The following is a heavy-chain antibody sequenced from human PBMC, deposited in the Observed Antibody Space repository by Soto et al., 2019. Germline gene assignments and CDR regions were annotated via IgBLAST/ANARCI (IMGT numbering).Heavy chain of an antibody. V-gene: IGHV1-8*01. J-gene: IGHJ5*02. CDR3: ARDAYCSGAGCYRRGYNWFAP. CDR2: MNPNSGNT. Sequence: GASVKVSCKASGYTFTSYDINWVRQAPGQGLEWMGWMNPNSGNTGYAQNFQGRVTMTRNTSVSTAYMELSSLRSEDTAVYYCARDAYCSGAGCYRRGYNWFAPWGQGTLVTVSS. D-gene: IGHD2-15*01. CDR1: GYTFTSYD.